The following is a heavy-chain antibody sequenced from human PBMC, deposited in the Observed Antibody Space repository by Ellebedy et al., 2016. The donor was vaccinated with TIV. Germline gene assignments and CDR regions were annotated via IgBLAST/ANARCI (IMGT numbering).Heavy chain of an antibody. CDR3: AKVSFWRSNDYYYAMDV. D-gene: IGHD1-1*01. J-gene: IGHJ6*02. Sequence: GESLKISCAASGFLFSDYAMNWVRQAPGKGLEWVSGIGGYGETKIYADSVQGRFTVSRDNSKNTLYLQLNSLRVEDTAVYYCAKVSFWRSNDYYYAMDVWGQGTTVTVSS. CDR2: IGGYGETK. V-gene: IGHV3-23*01. CDR1: GFLFSDYA.